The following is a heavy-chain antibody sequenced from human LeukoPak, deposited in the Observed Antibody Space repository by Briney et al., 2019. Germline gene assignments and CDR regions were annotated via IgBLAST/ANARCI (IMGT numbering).Heavy chain of an antibody. D-gene: IGHD1-1*01. CDR3: ARGLEVGAGRPLDY. J-gene: IGHJ4*02. CDR1: GVSINHYY. V-gene: IGHV4-4*07. CDR2: IHSTGAT. Sequence: SETLSLTRSVSGVSINHYYWSWIRQPAGKGLEWIGRIHSTGATDYNPSLKSRLTMSVDTSRNEFSVKLNSVTVAGTAFYYCARGLEVGAGRPLDYWGQGTLVTVSS.